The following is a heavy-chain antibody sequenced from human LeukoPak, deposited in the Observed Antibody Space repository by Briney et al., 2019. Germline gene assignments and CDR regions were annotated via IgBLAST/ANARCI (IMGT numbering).Heavy chain of an antibody. D-gene: IGHD3-16*02. J-gene: IGHJ6*02. CDR1: GFTVSSNY. CDR3: ARDLRLSRPLYYYYGMDV. V-gene: IGHV3-66*01. CDR2: IYSGGST. Sequence: GGSLRLSCAASGFTVSSNYMSWVRQAPGKGLEWVSVIYSGGSTYYADSVKGRFTISRDNSKNTLYPQMNSLRAEDTAVYYCARDLRLSRPLYYYYGMDVWGQGTTVTVSS.